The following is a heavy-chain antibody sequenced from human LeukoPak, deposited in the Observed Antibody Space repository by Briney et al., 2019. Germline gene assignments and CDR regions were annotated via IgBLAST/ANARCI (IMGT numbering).Heavy chain of an antibody. CDR2: IYSGGST. Sequence: GGSLRLSCAASGFTVSSNYMSWVRQAPGKGLEWVSVIYSGGSTYYADSVKGRFTISRDNSKNTLYLQMNSLRAEDTAVYYCARDHSGSYPDYWGQGTLVTVSS. CDR1: GFTVSSNY. D-gene: IGHD1-26*01. CDR3: ARDHSGSYPDY. V-gene: IGHV3-66*01. J-gene: IGHJ4*02.